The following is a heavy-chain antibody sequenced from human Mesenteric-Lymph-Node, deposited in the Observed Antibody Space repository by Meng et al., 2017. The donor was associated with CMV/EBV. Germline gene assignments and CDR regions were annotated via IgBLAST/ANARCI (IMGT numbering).Heavy chain of an antibody. D-gene: IGHD3-10*01. V-gene: IGHV1-8*03. J-gene: IGHJ5*02. CDR2: LNPNTGNT. Sequence: ASVKVSCKASGYTFTSYDINWVRQATGQGLEWMGWLNPNTGNTGYAQKFQGRVTFTRITSISTAYMEVSSLRSDDTAIYHCARESHYHGGSGSYITSWGQGTLVTVSS. CDR3: ARESHYHGGSGSYITS. CDR1: GYTFTSYD.